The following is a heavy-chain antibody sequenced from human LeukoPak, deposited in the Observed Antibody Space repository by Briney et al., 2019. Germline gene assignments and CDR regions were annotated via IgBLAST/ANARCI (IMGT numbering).Heavy chain of an antibody. CDR3: ARGPSSSWQTYYYYMDV. CDR2: IIPIFGTA. J-gene: IGHJ6*03. D-gene: IGHD6-13*01. CDR1: GGTFSSYA. V-gene: IGHV1-69*01. Sequence: GSSVKVSCKASGGTFSSYAISWVRQAPGQGLERMGGIIPIFGTANYAQKFQGRVTITADESTSTAYMELSSLRSEDTAVYYCARGPSSSWQTYYYYMDVWGKGTTVTVSS.